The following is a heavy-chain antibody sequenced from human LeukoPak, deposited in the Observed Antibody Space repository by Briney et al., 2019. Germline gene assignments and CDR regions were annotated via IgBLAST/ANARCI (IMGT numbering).Heavy chain of an antibody. V-gene: IGHV1-69*04. J-gene: IGHJ2*01. D-gene: IGHD3-22*01. CDR3: AFDSSGNYDEYFPSWYFDL. Sequence: SVKVSCKASGGTFSSYAISWVRQAPGQGLEWRGRIIPILGIAHYAQKFQGRVTITADKSTRTASMELRSLKSDNPAVYYCAFDSSGNYDEYFPSWYFDLWGRGTLVTVSS. CDR2: IIPILGIA. CDR1: GGTFSSYA.